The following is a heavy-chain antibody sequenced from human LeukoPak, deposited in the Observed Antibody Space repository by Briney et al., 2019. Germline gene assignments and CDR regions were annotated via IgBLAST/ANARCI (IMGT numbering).Heavy chain of an antibody. D-gene: IGHD6-19*01. CDR1: GGSFSNYY. CDR3: ARSNISGWRRFYYFDY. J-gene: IGHJ4*02. V-gene: IGHV4-34*01. CDR2: INHSGST. Sequence: PSETLSLTCAVYGGSFSNYYWSWIRQPPGKGLEWIGEINHSGSTNYNASLKSRVTISIDTSKNQFSLKLTSVTAADTAVYYCARSNISGWRRFYYFDYWGQGTLVTVSS.